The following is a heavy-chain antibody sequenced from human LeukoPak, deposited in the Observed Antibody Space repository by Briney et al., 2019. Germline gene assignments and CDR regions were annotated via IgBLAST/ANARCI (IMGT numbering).Heavy chain of an antibody. V-gene: IGHV4-39*01. D-gene: IGHD3-22*01. CDR1: GGSISTNSYS. CDR2: IFYSGRT. J-gene: IGHJ4*02. Sequence: SETLSLTCTVSGGSISTNSYSWGCISQPPGKGLEWNGNIFYSGRTYYNPSLRSRVTTSVETSKNQFSLKLSSVTAADTAVYICARNYDTNRFYYYFDYWGQGTLVTVSS. CDR3: ARNYDTNRFYYYFDY.